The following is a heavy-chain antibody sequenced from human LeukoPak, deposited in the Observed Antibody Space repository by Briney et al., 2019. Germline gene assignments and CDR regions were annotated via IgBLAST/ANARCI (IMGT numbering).Heavy chain of an antibody. CDR2: ISGSGDST. Sequence: PGGSLRLSCAASGFTFRSYAMNWVRQAPGKGLEWVSAISGSGDSTYYADSVKGRFSISRDNSKNTLYLQMNSLRDEDTAVYYCARLFFGGSYAFDYWGQGTLVTVSS. D-gene: IGHD1-26*01. V-gene: IGHV3-23*01. CDR1: GFTFRSYA. CDR3: ARLFFGGSYAFDY. J-gene: IGHJ4*02.